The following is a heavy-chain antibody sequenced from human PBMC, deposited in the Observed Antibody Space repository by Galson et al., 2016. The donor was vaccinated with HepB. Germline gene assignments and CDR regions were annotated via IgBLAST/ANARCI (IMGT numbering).Heavy chain of an antibody. J-gene: IGHJ5*02. D-gene: IGHD2-21*01. CDR1: GFPFSIYT. CDR3: ARELCTGNCYYDL. Sequence: SLRLSCAASGFPFSIYTMHWVRQAPGKGLDWVAVTLFDERKKSYAGSVEGRFTISRDNSKNVLYLQMSSLSAEDTAVHFCARELCTGNCYYDLWGRGTMVTVSS. CDR2: TLFDERKK. V-gene: IGHV3-33*01.